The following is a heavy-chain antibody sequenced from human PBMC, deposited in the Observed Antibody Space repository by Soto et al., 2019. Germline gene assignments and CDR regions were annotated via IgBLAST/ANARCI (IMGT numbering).Heavy chain of an antibody. CDR3: ARDRRQKYSRSPGAFDI. V-gene: IGHV3-30-3*01. CDR1: GFTFSSYA. CDR2: ISYDGSNK. D-gene: IGHD6-6*01. Sequence: QVQLVESGGGVVQPGRSLRLSCAASGFTFSSYAMHWVRQAPGKGLEWVAVISYDGSNKYYADSVKGRFTISRDNSKNTLYVQMNSLRAEDTAVYYCARDRRQKYSRSPGAFDIWGQGRMVTVSS. J-gene: IGHJ3*02.